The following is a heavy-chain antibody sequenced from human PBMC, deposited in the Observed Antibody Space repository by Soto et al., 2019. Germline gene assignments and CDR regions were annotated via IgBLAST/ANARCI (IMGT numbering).Heavy chain of an antibody. J-gene: IGHJ5*02. CDR2: INVYNGNT. V-gene: IGHV1-18*01. Sequence: ASVKVSCKASGYTFTHYGVTWVRQAPGQGLEWMGWINVYNGNTNYAQNLQGRVTMTTDTSASTAYMELRSLRSDDTAVYYCAREVVSRAYYFFRFDPWGHGTMVTVSA. CDR3: AREVVSRAYYFFRFDP. D-gene: IGHD3-22*01. CDR1: GYTFTHYG.